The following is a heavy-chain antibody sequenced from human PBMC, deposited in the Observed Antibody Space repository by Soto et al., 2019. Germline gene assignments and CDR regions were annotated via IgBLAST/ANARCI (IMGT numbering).Heavy chain of an antibody. Sequence: GASVKVSCKASGYTFTSYDINWVRQATGQGLEWMGWMNPNSGNTGYAQKFQGRVTMTRNTSISTAYMELSSLRFEDTAVFFCSRGGDYAPYYYYYMDVWGKGTTVTVSS. CDR1: GYTFTSYD. CDR2: MNPNSGNT. CDR3: SRGGDYAPYYYYYMDV. J-gene: IGHJ6*03. D-gene: IGHD4-17*01. V-gene: IGHV1-8*01.